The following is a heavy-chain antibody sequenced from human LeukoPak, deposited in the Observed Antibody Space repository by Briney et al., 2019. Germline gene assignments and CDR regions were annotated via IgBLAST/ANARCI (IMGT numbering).Heavy chain of an antibody. J-gene: IGHJ3*02. D-gene: IGHD3-10*01. V-gene: IGHV4-39*07. CDR2: IYYTGNT. CDR3: TKSEVYGLIRI. CDR1: GDSITGYY. Sequence: TSETLSLTCSVSGDSITGYYWGWIRQPPGKGLEWIGNIYYTGNTYYNSSLKSRVTISLDTSKNQFSLTVISMTAADTAAYYCTKSEVYGLIRICGRGTMVTVSS.